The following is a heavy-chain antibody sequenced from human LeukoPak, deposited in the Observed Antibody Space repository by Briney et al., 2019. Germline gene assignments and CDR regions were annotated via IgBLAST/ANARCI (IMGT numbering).Heavy chain of an antibody. Sequence: PSETLSLTCTVSGDSISSRYYWGWIRQPPGKGLEWIGSMFHSGGTYYKPSLKSRLTISVDTSKNQFSLKLSSVTAADTAVYYCARDLHGSYGPPNFDYWGQGTLVTVSS. CDR1: GDSISSRYY. CDR3: ARDLHGSYGPPNFDY. D-gene: IGHD5-18*01. V-gene: IGHV4-38-2*02. CDR2: MFHSGGT. J-gene: IGHJ4*02.